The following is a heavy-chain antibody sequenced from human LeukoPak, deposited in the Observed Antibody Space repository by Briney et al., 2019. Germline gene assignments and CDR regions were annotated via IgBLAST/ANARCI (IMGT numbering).Heavy chain of an antibody. CDR2: ISGSGGST. J-gene: IGHJ4*02. CDR1: GFTFSSYA. D-gene: IGHD3-22*01. Sequence: GGSLRLSCAASGFTFSSYAMSWVRQAPGKGLERVSAISGSGGSTYYADSVKGRFTISRDNSKNTLYLQMTSLRAEDTAVYYCAKDLTISFYYDTSGYYYDYWGQGTQITVSS. V-gene: IGHV3-23*01. CDR3: AKDLTISFYYDTSGYYYDY.